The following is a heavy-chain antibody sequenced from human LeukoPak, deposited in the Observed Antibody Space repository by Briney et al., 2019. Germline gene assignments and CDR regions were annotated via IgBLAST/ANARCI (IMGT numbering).Heavy chain of an antibody. Sequence: SETLSLTCGVSGGSISNAGYSWSWIRQPPGKGLEWIGYIYLSGSTYYNPSLKSRVTISIDTSKNQFSLKLSSVTAADTAVYYCVRGGAAAGTKFDYWGQGTLVTVSS. J-gene: IGHJ4*02. CDR3: VRGGAAAGTKFDY. CDR2: IYLSGST. CDR1: GGSISNAGYS. V-gene: IGHV4-30-2*01. D-gene: IGHD6-13*01.